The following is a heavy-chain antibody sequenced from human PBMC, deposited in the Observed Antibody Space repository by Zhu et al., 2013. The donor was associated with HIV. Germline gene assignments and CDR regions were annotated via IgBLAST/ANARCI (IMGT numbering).Heavy chain of an antibody. D-gene: IGHD3-9*01. CDR3: ARGGGRYYDILTGYYQKDWYFDL. V-gene: IGHV4-34*01. Sequence: QVQLQQWGAGLLKPSETLSLTCAVYGGSFSGYYWSWIRQPPGKGLEWIGEINHSGSTNYNPSLKSRVTISVDTSKNQFSLKLSSVTAADTAVYYCARGGGRYYDILTGYYQKDWYFDLWGLAPWSLSPQ. J-gene: IGHJ2*01. CDR1: GGSFSGYY. CDR2: INHSGST.